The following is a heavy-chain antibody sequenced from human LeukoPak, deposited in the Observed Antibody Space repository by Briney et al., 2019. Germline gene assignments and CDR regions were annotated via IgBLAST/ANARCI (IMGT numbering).Heavy chain of an antibody. CDR3: ARAGGAVALATY. V-gene: IGHV4-34*01. Sequence: PSETLSLTCAVYGGSFSGYYWSWIRQPPGKGLEWIGEINHSGSTNYNPSLKSRVTISVDTSKNQFSLKVSSVTAADTAVYYCARAGGAVALATYWGQGTLVTVSS. J-gene: IGHJ4*02. CDR1: GGSFSGYY. CDR2: INHSGST. D-gene: IGHD6-19*01.